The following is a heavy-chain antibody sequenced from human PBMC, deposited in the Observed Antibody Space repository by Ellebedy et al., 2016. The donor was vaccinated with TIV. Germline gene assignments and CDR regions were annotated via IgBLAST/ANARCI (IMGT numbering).Heavy chain of an antibody. J-gene: IGHJ4*02. CDR2: IKSETDVGTT. D-gene: IGHD2-8*01. CDR3: TTVLSDEMYFGY. V-gene: IGHV3-15*01. Sequence: PGGSLRLSCAASGFIFNNAGLSWVRQAPGKGLEWVGRIKSETDVGTTDYGAPVKGRFPISRDDSKNTLYLQMHSLKTEDTDVYYCTTVLSDEMYFGYWGQGTLVTVSS. CDR1: GFIFNNAG.